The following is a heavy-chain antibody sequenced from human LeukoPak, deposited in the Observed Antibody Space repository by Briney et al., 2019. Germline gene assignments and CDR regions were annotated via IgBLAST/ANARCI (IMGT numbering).Heavy chain of an antibody. Sequence: GGSLRLSCAASGFTFNSYAMYWVRQAPGKGLEWISGIFGSGGSPHYADSVKGRFTISRDNSQEIVYLQLDSLRVEDTALYYCGKATVGYSSGRYPGWPVDYWGQGALVTVSS. V-gene: IGHV3-23*01. J-gene: IGHJ4*02. D-gene: IGHD2-15*01. CDR2: IFGSGGSP. CDR3: GKATVGYSSGRYPGWPVDY. CDR1: GFTFNSYA.